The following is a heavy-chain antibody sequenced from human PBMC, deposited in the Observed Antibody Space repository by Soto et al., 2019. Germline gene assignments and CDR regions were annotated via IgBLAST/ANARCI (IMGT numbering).Heavy chain of an antibody. CDR2: IWYDGSKK. CDR3: ARDDSSGYYYEPDAFDI. Sequence: ESGGGVVQPGRSLRLSCAASGFTFSSYGMHWVRQAPGKGLEWVAVIWYDGSKKYYADSVKGRFTISRDNSKNTMYLQMNSLRAEDTAVYYCARDDSSGYYYEPDAFDIWGQGTMVTVSS. CDR1: GFTFSSYG. V-gene: IGHV3-33*01. J-gene: IGHJ3*02. D-gene: IGHD3-22*01.